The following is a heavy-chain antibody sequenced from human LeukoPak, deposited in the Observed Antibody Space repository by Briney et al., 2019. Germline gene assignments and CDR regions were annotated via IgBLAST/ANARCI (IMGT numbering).Heavy chain of an antibody. CDR3: ARRGSGSPNFDY. V-gene: IGHV5-51*01. J-gene: IGHJ4*02. CDR1: GYSFTSYW. CDR2: IYPGDSDT. Sequence: GESLKISCKGSGYSFTSYWIGWVRQVPGKGLEWMGIIYPGDSDTRYSPSFQGQGTIPTDKSISTAYLQSSSLKASDPAMYYCARRGSGSPNFDYWGQGTLVTVSS. D-gene: IGHD3-10*01.